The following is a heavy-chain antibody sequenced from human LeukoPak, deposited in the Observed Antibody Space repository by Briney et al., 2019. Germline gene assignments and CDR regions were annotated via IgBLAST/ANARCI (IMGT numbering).Heavy chain of an antibody. CDR2: INPIFGKP. J-gene: IGHJ4*02. CDR1: GGTFTSYV. CDR3: AIGSGYRSAYLDY. D-gene: IGHD3-16*02. V-gene: IGHV1-69*05. Sequence: SVKVSCKASGGTFTSYVISWVRQAPGQGLEWMGWINPIFGKPNYAQKFQGRVTITTDKSTSTAYMELSSLRSEDTAVYYCAIGSGYRSAYLDYWGQGTLVTVSS.